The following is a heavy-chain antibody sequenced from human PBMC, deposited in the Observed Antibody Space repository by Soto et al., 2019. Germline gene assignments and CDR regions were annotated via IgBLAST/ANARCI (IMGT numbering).Heavy chain of an antibody. V-gene: IGHV1-18*04. Sequence: ASVKVSCKASGYSFTSYCISWVRQAPGQGPEWMGWISGHNGNTNHPQSLQGRVTMTTDTSRNTAYMELRSLRSGDTAVYYCARHRFNYYDDTVYYYFDYWGQGTLVTVSS. J-gene: IGHJ4*02. CDR3: ARHRFNYYDDTVYYYFDY. CDR1: GYSFTSYC. CDR2: ISGHNGNT. D-gene: IGHD3-22*01.